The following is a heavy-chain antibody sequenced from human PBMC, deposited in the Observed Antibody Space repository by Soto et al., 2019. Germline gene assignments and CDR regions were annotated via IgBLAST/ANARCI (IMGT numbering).Heavy chain of an antibody. CDR2: INAGNGNT. CDR3: ARESPHVAVADYYYYGMDV. D-gene: IGHD6-19*01. J-gene: IGHJ6*02. V-gene: IGHV1-3*01. CDR1: GYTFTSYA. Sequence: ASVKVSCKASGYTFTSYAMHWVRQAPGQRLEWMGWINAGNGNTKYSQKFQGRVTITRDTSASTAYMELRSLRSDDTAVYYCARESPHVAVADYYYYGMDVWGQGTTVTVS.